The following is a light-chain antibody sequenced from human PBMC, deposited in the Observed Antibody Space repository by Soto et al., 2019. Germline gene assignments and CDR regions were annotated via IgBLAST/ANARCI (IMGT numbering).Light chain of an antibody. V-gene: IGKV4-1*01. CDR3: QQYYTTPPYT. Sequence: DIVMTQSPDSLAVSLAERAAINCKSSQSILFTSNNKNNLAWYQQKPGQPPKLLIYWASTRESGVPDRFSGSGSGRDFTLTISSLQAEDVPVYYCQQYYTTPPYTFGQGTKVEIK. J-gene: IGKJ2*01. CDR1: QSILFTSNNKNN. CDR2: WAS.